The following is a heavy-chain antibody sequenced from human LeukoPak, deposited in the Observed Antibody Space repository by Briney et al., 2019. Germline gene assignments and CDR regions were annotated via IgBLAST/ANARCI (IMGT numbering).Heavy chain of an antibody. CDR1: GFTFSSYS. V-gene: IGHV3-21*01. CDR2: ISSSSSYI. CDR3: ATYDSSGYYYLSD. Sequence: GESLRLSCAASGFTFSSYSMNWVRQAPGKGLEWVSSISSSSSYIYYADSVKGRFTISRDNAKNSLYLQMNSLRAEDTAVYYCATYDSSGYYYLSDWGQGTLVTVSS. D-gene: IGHD3-22*01. J-gene: IGHJ4*02.